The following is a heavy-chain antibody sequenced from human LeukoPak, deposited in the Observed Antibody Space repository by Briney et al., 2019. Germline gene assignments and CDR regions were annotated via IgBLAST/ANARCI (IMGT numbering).Heavy chain of an antibody. CDR1: GYTFTSHY. J-gene: IGHJ5*02. V-gene: IGHV1-46*01. D-gene: IGHD6-13*01. CDR3: ARGWAQSAAGNFFDP. CDR2: ISPSGGYT. Sequence: ASVKVSCKASGYTFTSHYIHWVRQAPGQGLEWMGIISPSGGYTNYTQKFQGRFTMTRDMSTSTVYMELSSLRFDDTAVYYCARGWAQSAAGNFFDPWGQGTLVTVSS.